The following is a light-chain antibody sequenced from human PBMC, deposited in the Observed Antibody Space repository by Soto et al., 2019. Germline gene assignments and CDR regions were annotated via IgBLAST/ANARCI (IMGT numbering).Light chain of an antibody. CDR1: QAISSY. CDR2: ATS. Sequence: DIQLTQSPSSLSASVGDRVTITCRASQAISSYLAWYQQKPGKVPELLIYATSTLQSGAPSRFSGSGSGTDFTLTISRLPAEDVATYYCHKYNHAPTFGGGTKVEIK. V-gene: IGKV1-27*01. J-gene: IGKJ4*01. CDR3: HKYNHAPT.